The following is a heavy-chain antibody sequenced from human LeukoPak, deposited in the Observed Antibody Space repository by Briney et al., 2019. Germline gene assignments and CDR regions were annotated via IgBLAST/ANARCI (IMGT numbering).Heavy chain of an antibody. CDR3: AKDDLAQFFMTTVAQGMDV. CDR2: IRSKAYGGTT. D-gene: IGHD4-23*01. J-gene: IGHJ6*02. Sequence: GGSLRLSCTASGFTVGDYAMSWIRQAPGKGLEWVGFIRSKAYGGTTEYAASVKGRFTISREDSKSIADLQMNSLRTEDTAVYYCAKDDLAQFFMTTVAQGMDVWGQGTTVTVSS. V-gene: IGHV3-49*03. CDR1: GFTVGDYA.